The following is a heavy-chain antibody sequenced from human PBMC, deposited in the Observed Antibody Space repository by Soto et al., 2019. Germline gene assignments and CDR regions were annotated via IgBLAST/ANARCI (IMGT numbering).Heavy chain of an antibody. Sequence: GGSLRLSCAASGFTFSSYAMHWVRQAPGKGLEYVSAISSNGGSTYYANSVKGRFTISRDNSKNTVYLQMGSLRAEDMAVYYCARDQIARGYSYGTVGDIYYYYYMDVWGKGTTVTVSS. CDR2: ISSNGGST. V-gene: IGHV3-64*01. J-gene: IGHJ6*03. CDR3: ARDQIARGYSYGTVGDIYYYYYMDV. CDR1: GFTFSSYA. D-gene: IGHD5-18*01.